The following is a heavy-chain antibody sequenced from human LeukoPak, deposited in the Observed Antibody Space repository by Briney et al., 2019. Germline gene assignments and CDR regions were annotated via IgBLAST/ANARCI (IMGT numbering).Heavy chain of an antibody. V-gene: IGHV3-23*01. CDR2: ISGSGDNT. J-gene: IGHJ6*02. D-gene: IGHD3-16*01. CDR1: GLTFSSYA. CDR3: GGAKFYYYGMDG. Sequence: GSLRLSCAASGLTFSSYAMTWVRQAPGKGLEWVSTISGSGDNTHYADSVQGRLTISRDNTKSTLYLQMNSLRAEDTAVYYCGGAKFYYYGMDGWGLGTTVIVYS.